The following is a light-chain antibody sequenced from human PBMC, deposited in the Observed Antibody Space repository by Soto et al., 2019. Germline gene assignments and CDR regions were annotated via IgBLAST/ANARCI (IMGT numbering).Light chain of an antibody. CDR3: QQYKDWPTT. J-gene: IGKJ1*01. CDR2: GAS. Sequence: EIVLTQSPGTLSLSPGERATLSCRASQSVSSRYSAWYQQKPGQAPRLLIYGASTRATGIPDRFSGSGSETDFTLTITSLQSEDFGVYFCQQYKDWPTTFGQGTKVEIK. CDR1: QSVSSRY. V-gene: IGKV3-20*01.